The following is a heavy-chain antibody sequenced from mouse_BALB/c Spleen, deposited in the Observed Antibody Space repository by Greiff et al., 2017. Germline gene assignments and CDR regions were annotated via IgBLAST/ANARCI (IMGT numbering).Heavy chain of an antibody. J-gene: IGHJ4*01. V-gene: IGHV5-6*02. CDR2: ISSGGSYT. CDR3: ARGGAIYDGYYSYAMDY. D-gene: IGHD2-3*01. Sequence: EVMLVESGGDLVKPGGSLKLSCAASGFTFSSYGMSWVRQTPDKRLEWVATISSGGSYTYYPDSVKGRFTISRDNAKNTLYLQMSSLKSEDTAMYYCARGGAIYDGYYSYAMDYWGQGTSVTVSS. CDR1: GFTFSSYG.